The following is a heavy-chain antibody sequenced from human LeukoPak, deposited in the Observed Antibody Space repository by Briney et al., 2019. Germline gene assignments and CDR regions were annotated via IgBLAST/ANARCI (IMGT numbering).Heavy chain of an antibody. CDR1: GFTFSSYA. CDR2: ISYDGSNK. D-gene: IGHD4-17*01. CDR3: ARDLVATVTNLWVYYYGMDV. Sequence: PGRSLRLSCAASGFTFSSYAMHWVRQAPGKGLEWVAVISYDGSNKYYADSVKGRFTISRDNSKNTLYLQMNSLRAEDTAVYYCARDLVATVTNLWVYYYGMDVWGQGTTVTASS. J-gene: IGHJ6*02. V-gene: IGHV3-30*04.